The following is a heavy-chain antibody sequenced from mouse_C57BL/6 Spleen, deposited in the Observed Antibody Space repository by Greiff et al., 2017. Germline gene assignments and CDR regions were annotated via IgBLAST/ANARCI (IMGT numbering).Heavy chain of an antibody. D-gene: IGHD1-1*01. CDR3: ARDSGYGSSMDY. CDR2: ISDGGSYT. Sequence: DVQLQESGGGLVKPGGSLKLSCAASGFTFSSYAMSWVRQTPEKRLEWVATISDGGSYTYYPDNVKGRFTISRDNAKNNLYLQMSHLKSEDTAMYYCARDSGYGSSMDYWGQGTSVTVSS. CDR1: GFTFSSYA. J-gene: IGHJ4*01. V-gene: IGHV5-4*01.